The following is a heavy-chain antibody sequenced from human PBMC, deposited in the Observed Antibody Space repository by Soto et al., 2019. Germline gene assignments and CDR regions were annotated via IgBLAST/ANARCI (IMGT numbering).Heavy chain of an antibody. D-gene: IGHD1-26*01. CDR2: IWYDGSNK. J-gene: IGHJ4*02. CDR3: ARDVGTVESYLDY. Sequence: QVQLVESGGGVVQPGRSLRLSCAASGFTFSSYGMHWVRQAPGKGLEWVAVIWYDGSNKYYADSVKGRFTISRDNSKNTLYLQMNSLRAEDTAVYYCARDVGTVESYLDYWGQGTLVTVSS. V-gene: IGHV3-33*01. CDR1: GFTFSSYG.